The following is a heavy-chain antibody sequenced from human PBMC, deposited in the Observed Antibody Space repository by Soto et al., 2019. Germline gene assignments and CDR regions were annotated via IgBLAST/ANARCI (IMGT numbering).Heavy chain of an antibody. CDR2: TIPLHNTS. CDR1: GGAFTNYS. CDR3: AIGANWNPLYYRGMDV. J-gene: IGHJ6*02. D-gene: IGHD1-20*01. V-gene: IGHV1-69*08. Sequence: SVKVSCKVSGGAFTNYSLNWARHASGQGLEWLGGTIPLHNTSNYSLKLLGRGSVTADISSNTVYMHLSGMTSDDTATYYCAIGANWNPLYYRGMDVWGQGTTVTVSS.